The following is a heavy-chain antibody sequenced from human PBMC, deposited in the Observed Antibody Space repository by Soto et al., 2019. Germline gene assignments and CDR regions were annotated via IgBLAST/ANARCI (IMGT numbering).Heavy chain of an antibody. CDR2: MNPNSGNT. D-gene: IGHD1-7*01. V-gene: IGHV1-8*01. CDR1: GYTFTSYD. Sequence: QVQLVQSGAEVKKPGASVKVSCKASGYTFTSYDINWVRQATGQGLEWMGWMNPNSGNTGYAQKFQGRVTMTRNTSISTAYIELSSLRSEDTAVYYCARGVGLELGYYYYGMDVWGQGTTVTVSS. CDR3: ARGVGLELGYYYYGMDV. J-gene: IGHJ6*02.